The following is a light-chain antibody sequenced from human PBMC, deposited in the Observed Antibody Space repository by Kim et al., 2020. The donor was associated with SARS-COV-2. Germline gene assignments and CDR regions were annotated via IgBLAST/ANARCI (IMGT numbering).Light chain of an antibody. J-gene: IGKJ5*01. CDR1: QDVSGY. CDR3: QQRSQWPIT. Sequence: EVVLTQSPATLSLSPGERATLSCRASQDVSGYLAWYQQKPGQTPRLLIYDASNRATGIPARFSAGGSETHITLTISSLEPEDFAIYYCQQRSQWPITFGQGTRLEIK. CDR2: DAS. V-gene: IGKV3-11*01.